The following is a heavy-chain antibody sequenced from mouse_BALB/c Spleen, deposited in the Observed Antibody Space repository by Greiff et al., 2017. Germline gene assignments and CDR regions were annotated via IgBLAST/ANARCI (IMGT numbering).Heavy chain of an antibody. D-gene: IGHD2-3*01. CDR3: ARGRDDGYYYAMDY. V-gene: IGHV5-6-5*01. J-gene: IGHJ4*01. CDR2: ISSGGST. CDR1: GFTFSSYA. Sequence: EVNVVESGGGLVKPGGSLKLSCAASGFTFSSYAMSWVRQTPEKRLEWVASISSGGSTYYPDSVKGRFTISRDNARNILYLQMSSLRSEDTAMYYCARGRDDGYYYAMDYWGQGTSVTVSS.